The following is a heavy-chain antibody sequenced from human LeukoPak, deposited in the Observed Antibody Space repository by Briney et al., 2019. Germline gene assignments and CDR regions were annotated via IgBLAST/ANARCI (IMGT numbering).Heavy chain of an antibody. CDR1: GITVSTNY. Sequence: GGSLRLSCAASGITVSTNYMSWVRQAPGKGLEWVSIIYSGGGTYYADSVKGRFTISRDNSKNTLHLQMNSLRAEDTAVYYCAKDLDSSSWSLFSYWGQGTLVTVSS. V-gene: IGHV3-66*01. D-gene: IGHD6-13*01. J-gene: IGHJ4*02. CDR3: AKDLDSSSWSLFSY. CDR2: IYSGGGT.